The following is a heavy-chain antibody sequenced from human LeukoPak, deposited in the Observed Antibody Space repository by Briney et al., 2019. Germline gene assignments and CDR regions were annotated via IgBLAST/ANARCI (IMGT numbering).Heavy chain of an antibody. D-gene: IGHD3-22*01. V-gene: IGHV1-69*13. Sequence: ASVKVSCKASGGTFSSYAISWVRQAPGQGLEWMGGIIPIFGTANYAQKFQGRVTITADESTSTAYMELSSLRSEDTAVYYCARDVGRYYYESTSYWGQGILVTVSS. J-gene: IGHJ4*02. CDR1: GGTFSSYA. CDR3: ARDVGRYYYESTSY. CDR2: IIPIFGTA.